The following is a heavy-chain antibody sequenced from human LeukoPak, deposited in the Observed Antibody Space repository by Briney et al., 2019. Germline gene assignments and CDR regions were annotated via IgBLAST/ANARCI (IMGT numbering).Heavy chain of an antibody. CDR3: ARQHKSGYLRASYFDY. CDR2: VYYSGST. J-gene: IGHJ4*02. D-gene: IGHD3-3*01. CDR1: GDSISSSNYY. V-gene: IGHV4-39*01. Sequence: SETLSLTCTVSGDSISSSNYYWAWIRQPPGRGLECIGSVYYSGSTYYNPSLKSRLTISVDTSKNQFYLRLSSVTPSDTSVYYCARQHKSGYLRASYFDYWGQGSLVTVSS.